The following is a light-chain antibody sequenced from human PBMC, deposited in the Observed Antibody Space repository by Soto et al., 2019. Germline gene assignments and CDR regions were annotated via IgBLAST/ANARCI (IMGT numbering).Light chain of an antibody. CDR1: QSISGT. Sequence: EIVMTQSPATLSVSPGGRPTLSCRASQSISGTLAWYEQKHGQAPRPLIYGASTQATSFPARFTGSGSGTDFTLTISSLQSEDVAVYYCQQYNNWPWTFGKGTKV. CDR3: QQYNNWPWT. CDR2: GAS. V-gene: IGKV3-15*01. J-gene: IGKJ1*01.